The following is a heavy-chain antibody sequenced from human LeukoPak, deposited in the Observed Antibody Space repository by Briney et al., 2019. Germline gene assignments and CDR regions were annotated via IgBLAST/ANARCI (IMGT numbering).Heavy chain of an antibody. V-gene: IGHV1-69*05. D-gene: IGHD2-2*02. J-gene: IGHJ6*03. Sequence: ASVKVSCKASGGTFSSYAISWVRQAPGQGLEWMGGIIPIFGTANYAQKFQGRVTITTDESTSTAYMELSSLRSEDTAVYYCARVEYQLLYRHPGGYYYMDVWGKGTTVTVSS. CDR1: GGTFSSYA. CDR2: IIPIFGTA. CDR3: ARVEYQLLYRHPGGYYYMDV.